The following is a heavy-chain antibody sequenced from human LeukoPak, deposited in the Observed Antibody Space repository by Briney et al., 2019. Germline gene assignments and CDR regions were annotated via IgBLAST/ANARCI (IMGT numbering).Heavy chain of an antibody. J-gene: IGHJ5*02. CDR2: MNPNSGNT. V-gene: IGHV1-8*01. D-gene: IGHD1-1*01. Sequence: ASVKVSCKASGYTFTSYDINWVRQATGQGLAWMGWMNPNSGNTGYAQKFQGRVTMTRNTSISTAYMELSSLRSEDTAVYYCARADSWARGTQGFDPWGQGTLVTVSS. CDR3: ARADSWARGTQGFDP. CDR1: GYTFTSYD.